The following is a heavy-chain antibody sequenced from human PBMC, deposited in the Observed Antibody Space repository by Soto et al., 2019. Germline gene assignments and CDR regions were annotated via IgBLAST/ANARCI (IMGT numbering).Heavy chain of an antibody. CDR2: IKQDGNER. Sequence: EVQVVESGGGLVQPGGSLRLSCVASGFTFSSNWMSWVRQAPGKGLEWVANIKQDGNERHYMDSVKGRFTISRDNAKNSLDLLMNSLKTEDTAVYYCARDGPLSSPTSGWFDPWGQGTLVIVSS. V-gene: IGHV3-7*03. CDR1: GFTFSSNW. J-gene: IGHJ5*02. D-gene: IGHD2-2*01. CDR3: ARDGPLSSPTSGWFDP.